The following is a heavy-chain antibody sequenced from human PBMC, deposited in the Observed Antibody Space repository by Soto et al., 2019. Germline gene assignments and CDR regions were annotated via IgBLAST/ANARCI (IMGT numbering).Heavy chain of an antibody. V-gene: IGHV1-46*01. Sequence: ASVKVSCKASGYTFTSYYMHWVRQAPGQGLEWMGIINPSGGSTSYAQKFQGRVTMTRDTSTSTVYMELSSLRSEDTAVYYCARNEYQLLPYYYYYYGMDVWGQGTTVTVSS. CDR2: INPSGGST. J-gene: IGHJ6*02. D-gene: IGHD2-2*01. CDR1: GYTFTSYY. CDR3: ARNEYQLLPYYYYYYGMDV.